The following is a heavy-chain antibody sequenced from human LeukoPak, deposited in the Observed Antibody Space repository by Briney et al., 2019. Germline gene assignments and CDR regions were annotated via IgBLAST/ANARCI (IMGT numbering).Heavy chain of an antibody. Sequence: GGSLRLSCAASGFSLSTYWVTWVRQAPGTGLEWVANINPGGTETYYVEPVKGRFTISRDNAKNLVYLQMNSLRAEDSAVYHCGRFGYVAGVDLWGQGTLVTLSS. CDR3: GRFGYVAGVDL. D-gene: IGHD6-19*01. CDR1: GFSLSTYW. J-gene: IGHJ4*02. CDR2: INPGGTET. V-gene: IGHV3-7*01.